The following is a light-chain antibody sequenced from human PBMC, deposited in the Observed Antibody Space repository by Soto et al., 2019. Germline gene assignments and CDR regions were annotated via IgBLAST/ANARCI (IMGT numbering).Light chain of an antibody. CDR3: MQGIHLPWT. Sequence: DVVMTQSPLSLPVTLGQPASISCRSSQSLVHSDGNTYLNWFKQRPGQSPRRLIYKVSNRDSGVPERFSGRGSDNDFTLKISRVEAENVGVYYIMQGIHLPWTFGQGTKVEIK. CDR1: QSLVHSDGNTY. CDR2: KVS. J-gene: IGKJ1*01. V-gene: IGKV2-30*02.